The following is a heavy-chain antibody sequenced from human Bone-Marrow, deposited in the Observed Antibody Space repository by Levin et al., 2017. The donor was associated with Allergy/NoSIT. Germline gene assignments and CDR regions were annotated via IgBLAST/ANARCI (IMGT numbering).Heavy chain of an antibody. CDR2: ISTNSAYI. CDR3: ARGPEV. J-gene: IGHJ4*02. Sequence: GESLKISCSASGFTFNIYTMNWVRQAPGKGLEWISFISTNSAYIFYADSVRGRFTISRDNAKGSVSLQMNSLRADDTAIYYCARGPEVWGQGTPVTVSS. V-gene: IGHV3-21*01. CDR1: GFTFNIYT.